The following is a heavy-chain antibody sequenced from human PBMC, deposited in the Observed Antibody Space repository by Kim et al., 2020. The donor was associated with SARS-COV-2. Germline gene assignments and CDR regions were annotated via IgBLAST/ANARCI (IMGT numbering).Heavy chain of an antibody. J-gene: IGHJ6*03. V-gene: IGHV4-61*07. D-gene: IGHD4-17*01. Sequence: KSRVTISVDTSKNQFSLKLSSVTAADTAVYYCARLVVHGDYLNYYYYMDVWGKGTTVTVSS. CDR3: ARLVVHGDYLNYYYYMDV.